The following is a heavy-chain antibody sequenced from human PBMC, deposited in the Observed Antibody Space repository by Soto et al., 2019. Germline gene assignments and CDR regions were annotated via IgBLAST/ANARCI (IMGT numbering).Heavy chain of an antibody. CDR1: GFTVSSNY. CDR2: IYSGGST. CDR3: ARERQWLYACDI. J-gene: IGHJ3*02. D-gene: IGHD6-19*01. Sequence: EVQLVESGGGLVQPGGSLRLSCAASGFTVSSNYMSWVRQAPGKGLEWVSVIYSGGSTYYADSVKGRFTISRANSKNTLYRQMNSLRAEDTAVYYCARERQWLYACDIGGQGTMVTVSS. V-gene: IGHV3-66*01.